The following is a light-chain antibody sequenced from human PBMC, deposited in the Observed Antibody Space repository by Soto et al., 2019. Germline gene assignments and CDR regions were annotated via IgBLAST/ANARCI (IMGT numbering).Light chain of an antibody. CDR1: QTVASN. V-gene: IGKV3-15*01. Sequence: EIVMTQSPATLSLSPGERATLSCRASQTVASNIAWYQQKPGQAPRLLIHGASTRATGVSARFSGTGSGTEFTLTISSLQSEDIAVSYCQQYHNWPPQYTFGQGTRLQIK. J-gene: IGKJ2*01. CDR3: QQYHNWPPQYT. CDR2: GAS.